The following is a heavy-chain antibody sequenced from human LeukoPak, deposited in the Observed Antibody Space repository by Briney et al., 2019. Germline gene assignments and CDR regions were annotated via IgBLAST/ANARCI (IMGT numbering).Heavy chain of an antibody. J-gene: IGHJ2*01. CDR3: ARVSSSNWYFDL. V-gene: IGHV3-53*01. D-gene: IGHD6-13*01. CDR2: IYSGGST. Sequence: GGSLRLSCAASGFSFSSFAMSWVRQAPGKGLEWVSVIYSGGSTYYADSVKGRFTISRDNSKNTLYLQMNSLRAEDTAVYYCARVSSSNWYFDLWGRGTLVTVSS. CDR1: GFSFSSFA.